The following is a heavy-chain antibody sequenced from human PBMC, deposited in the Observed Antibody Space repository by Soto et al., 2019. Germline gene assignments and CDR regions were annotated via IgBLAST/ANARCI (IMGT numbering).Heavy chain of an antibody. CDR3: ARDGYYDSSGYYPPRWFDP. V-gene: IGHV1-69*13. D-gene: IGHD3-22*01. CDR2: IIPIFGTA. Sequence: SVKVSCKASGCTFSSYAISWVRQAPGQGLEWMGGIIPIFGTANYAQKFQGRVTITADESTSTAYMELSSLRSEDTAVYYCARDGYYDSSGYYPPRWFDPWGQGTLVTVSS. CDR1: GCTFSSYA. J-gene: IGHJ5*02.